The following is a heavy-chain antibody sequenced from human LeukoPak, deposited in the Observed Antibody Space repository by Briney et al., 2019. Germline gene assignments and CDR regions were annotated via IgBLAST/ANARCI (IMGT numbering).Heavy chain of an antibody. CDR2: ISLSGRT. V-gene: IGHV4-34*01. J-gene: IGHJ4*02. D-gene: IGHD1-26*01. CDR3: SRESGPFSSFGH. Sequence: KPSETLPLPCAVYGVSFSGYYWSWIRQPPGQGLEWIGEISLSGRTNYNPSLKSRVTMSLDESKNHLSLNLASVTAADTAVYYCSRESGPFSSFGHWGQGTLVTVTS. CDR1: GVSFSGYY.